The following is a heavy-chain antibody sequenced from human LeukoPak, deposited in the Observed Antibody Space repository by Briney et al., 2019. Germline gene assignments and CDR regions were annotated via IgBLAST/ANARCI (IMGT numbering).Heavy chain of an antibody. CDR1: GYTLTELS. Sequence: ASVKVSCKVSGYTLTELSMHWVRQAPGKGLEWMGGFDPEEGETIYAQKFQGRVTMTEDTSTDTAYMELSSLRSEDTAVYYCATGVVVTAIIDYWGQGTLVTVSS. CDR3: ATGVVVTAIIDY. J-gene: IGHJ4*02. CDR2: FDPEEGET. V-gene: IGHV1-24*01. D-gene: IGHD2-21*02.